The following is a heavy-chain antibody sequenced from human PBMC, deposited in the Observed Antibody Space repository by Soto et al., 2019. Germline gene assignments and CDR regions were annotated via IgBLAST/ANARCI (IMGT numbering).Heavy chain of an antibody. Sequence: QVQLVESGGGVVQPGRSLRLSCAASGFTFSSYGMHWVRQAPGKGLEWVAVIWYDGSNKYYADSVKGRFTISRDNSKNTLYLQMNSLRAEDTAVYYCARDWSSGDAEYFQHWGQGTLVTVSS. V-gene: IGHV3-33*01. D-gene: IGHD1-26*01. CDR1: GFTFSSYG. CDR3: ARDWSSGDAEYFQH. J-gene: IGHJ1*01. CDR2: IWYDGSNK.